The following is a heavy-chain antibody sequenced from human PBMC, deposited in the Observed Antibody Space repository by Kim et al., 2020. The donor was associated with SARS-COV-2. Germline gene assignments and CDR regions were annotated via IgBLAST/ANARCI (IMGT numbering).Heavy chain of an antibody. D-gene: IGHD2-2*01. CDR3: AKEQEEEYDIVVVPAGLSYYYGMDV. Sequence: GGSLRLSCAASGFTFSSYAMSWVRQAPGKGLEWVSGISGSGGSTYYADSVKGRFTISRDNSKNTLYLQMNSLRAEDTAVYYCAKEQEEEYDIVVVPAGLSYYYGMDVWGQGTTVTVSS. V-gene: IGHV3-23*01. CDR2: ISGSGGST. CDR1: GFTFSSYA. J-gene: IGHJ6*02.